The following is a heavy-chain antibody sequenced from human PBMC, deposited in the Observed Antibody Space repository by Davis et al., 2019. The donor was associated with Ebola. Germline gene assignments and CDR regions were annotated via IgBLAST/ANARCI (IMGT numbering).Heavy chain of an antibody. J-gene: IGHJ5*02. D-gene: IGHD6-13*01. CDR2: IRSKANSYAT. CDR1: GFTFSGSA. Sequence: GESLKISCAASGFTFSGSAMHWVRQASRKGLEWVGRIRSKANSYATAYAASVKGRFTISRDDSKDTAYLQMNSLKTEDTAVYYCTRRVAQQLVLGRGFDPWGQGTLVTVSS. CDR3: TRRVAQQLVLGRGFDP. V-gene: IGHV3-73*01.